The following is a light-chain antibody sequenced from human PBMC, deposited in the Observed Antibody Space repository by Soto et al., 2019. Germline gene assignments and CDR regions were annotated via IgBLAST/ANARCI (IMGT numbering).Light chain of an antibody. Sequence: QSVLTQPASVSGSPGQSITISCTGSSSDVGGYNYVSWYQQHPGKAPKVMIYDVSNRPSGVSNRFSGSKSGTTASLTISGLQAEDEADYYCNSYTSSGTYVFGTGTKVTVL. J-gene: IGLJ1*01. V-gene: IGLV2-14*01. CDR3: NSYTSSGTYV. CDR2: DVS. CDR1: SSDVGGYNY.